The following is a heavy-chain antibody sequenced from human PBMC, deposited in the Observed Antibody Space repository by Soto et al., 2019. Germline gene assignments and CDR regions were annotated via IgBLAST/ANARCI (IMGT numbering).Heavy chain of an antibody. CDR1: GGPINSGGYY. CDR2: IHYSGRT. Sequence: QVQLQESGPGLVKPSQTLSLTCTVSGGPINSGGYYWTWIRQPPGKGLEWIGYIHYSGRTFYNPSLESRVIISVDTSNNQFSLNLRSVTAADTAVYYCARFSPPGYYYMDVWGKGTSVTVAS. V-gene: IGHV4-31*03. J-gene: IGHJ6*03. CDR3: ARFSPPGYYYMDV.